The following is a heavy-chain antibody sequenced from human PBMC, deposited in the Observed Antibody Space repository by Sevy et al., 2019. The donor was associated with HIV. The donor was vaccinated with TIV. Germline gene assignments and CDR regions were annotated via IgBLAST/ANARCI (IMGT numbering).Heavy chain of an antibody. Sequence: ASLKVSCKVSGKTLTQLSMHWVRQAPGKGLEWMGSYDPEDDKRIYAQKFQGRVTVTEDTSTDTAYMELRILRSEDTAVYYCATTKDYYESSGSPFDYWGQGTLVTVSS. CDR1: GKTLTQLS. CDR3: ATTKDYYESSGSPFDY. CDR2: YDPEDDKR. V-gene: IGHV1-24*01. J-gene: IGHJ4*02. D-gene: IGHD3-22*01.